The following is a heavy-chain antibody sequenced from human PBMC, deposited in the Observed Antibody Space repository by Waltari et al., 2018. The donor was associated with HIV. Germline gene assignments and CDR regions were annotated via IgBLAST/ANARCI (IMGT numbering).Heavy chain of an antibody. D-gene: IGHD2-21*02. V-gene: IGHV3-74*01. CDR2: INSDGSST. CDR3: ARELVTPISEDYYGMDV. J-gene: IGHJ6*02. Sequence: EVQLVESGGGLVQPGGSLRLSCAASGFTFSSYWMHWVRQAPGKGLVWVSRINSDGSSTSYADSVKVRFTISRDNAKNTLYLQMNSLRAEDTAVYYCARELVTPISEDYYGMDVWGQGTTVTVSS. CDR1: GFTFSSYW.